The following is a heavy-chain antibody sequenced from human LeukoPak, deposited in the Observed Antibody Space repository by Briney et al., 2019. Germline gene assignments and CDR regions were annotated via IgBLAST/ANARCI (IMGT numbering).Heavy chain of an antibody. CDR3: TTNAYYDVLTGYLTDFDY. D-gene: IGHD3-9*01. J-gene: IGHJ4*02. V-gene: IGHV3-15*01. CDR1: GFTFSNAW. Sequence: GGSLRLSCAVSGFTFSNAWMSWVRQAPGKGLEWVGRIKRETDGGTTDYAAPVKGRFTISRDDSTNTLYLQMDSLKTEDTAVYYCTTNAYYDVLTGYLTDFDYWGQGTLVTVSS. CDR2: IKRETDGGTT.